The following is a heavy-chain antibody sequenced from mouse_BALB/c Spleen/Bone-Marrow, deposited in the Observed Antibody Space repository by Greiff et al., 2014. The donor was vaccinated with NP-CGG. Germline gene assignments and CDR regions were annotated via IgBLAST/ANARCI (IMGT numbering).Heavy chain of an antibody. D-gene: IGHD2-14*01. CDR2: IDPANGNT. CDR1: GFNIKDTY. CDR3: AQGYDWAMDY. V-gene: IGHV14-3*02. J-gene: IGHJ4*01. Sequence: EVKLVESGAELVKPGASVELSCTASGFNIKDTYMHWVKQRPEQGLEWIGRIDPANGNTKYDPRFQGKATITADTSSNTAYLQLNSLTSEDTAVYYCAQGYDWAMDYWGQGTSVTVSS.